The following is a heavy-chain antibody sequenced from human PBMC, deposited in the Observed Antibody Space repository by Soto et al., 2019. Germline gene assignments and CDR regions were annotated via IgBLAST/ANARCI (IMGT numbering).Heavy chain of an antibody. J-gene: IGHJ6*02. D-gene: IGHD3-10*02. CDR1: GFTFSSYA. V-gene: IGHV3-30-3*01. Sequence: QVQLVESGGGVVQPGRSLRLSCAASGFTFSSYAMHWVRQAPGKGLEWVAVISYDGSNKYYADSVKGRFTISRDNSKNTLYLQMNSLRAEDTAVYYCAREMFLSPLYYYGMDVWGQGTTVTVSS. CDR3: AREMFLSPLYYYGMDV. CDR2: ISYDGSNK.